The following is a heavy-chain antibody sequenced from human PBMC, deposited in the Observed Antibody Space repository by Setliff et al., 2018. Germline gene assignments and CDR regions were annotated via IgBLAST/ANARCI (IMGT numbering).Heavy chain of an antibody. CDR1: GGSRRSSSYF. Sequence: PSETLSLTCTVSGGSRRSSSYFWGWIRQPPGKGVEWIGSFYYSGTIYYTPSLESRVTISVNTPKNQLSLKLISVTAADPAVYYCVSHSGRDGYNFIDWVQGTLVTVSS. V-gene: IGHV4-39*01. D-gene: IGHD1-1*01. CDR3: VSHSGRDGYNFID. J-gene: IGHJ4*02. CDR2: FYYSGTI.